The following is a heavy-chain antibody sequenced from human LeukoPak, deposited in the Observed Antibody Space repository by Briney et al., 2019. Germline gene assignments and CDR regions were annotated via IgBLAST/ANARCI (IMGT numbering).Heavy chain of an antibody. CDR2: ISAYNGNT. CDR1: GYTFTSYG. Sequence: ASVKVSCKASGYTFTSYGISWVRQAPGQGLEWMGWISAYNGNTNYAQKLQGRVTMTTDTSTSTAYMELRSLRSDDTAVYYCARSMYYYDSSGSNYYYYMDVWGKGTTVTVSS. V-gene: IGHV1-18*01. CDR3: ARSMYYYDSSGSNYYYYMDV. D-gene: IGHD3-22*01. J-gene: IGHJ6*03.